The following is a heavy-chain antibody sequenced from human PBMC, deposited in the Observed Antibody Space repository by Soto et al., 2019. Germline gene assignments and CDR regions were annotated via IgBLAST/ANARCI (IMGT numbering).Heavy chain of an antibody. D-gene: IGHD2-15*01. CDR1: GYTLTTYG. CDR3: ARYCSGGSCPRSDAFDI. CDR2: ISAYNGNT. Sequence: QAQLVQSGAEVKKPGASVKVSCKASGYTLTTYGLSWVRQAPGQGLEWMGWISAYNGNTNYAQNLQGRVTMTTDTSTNTAYMELRSLRSDDTAVYYCARYCSGGSCPRSDAFDIWGQGTMVTVSS. J-gene: IGHJ3*02. V-gene: IGHV1-18*01.